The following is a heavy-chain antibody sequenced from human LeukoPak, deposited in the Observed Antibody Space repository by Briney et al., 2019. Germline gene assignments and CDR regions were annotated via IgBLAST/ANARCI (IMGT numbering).Heavy chain of an antibody. D-gene: IGHD3-22*01. CDR2: IYYSGST. V-gene: IGHV4-39*07. Sequence: SETLSLTCTVSGASIISDTYYWGWIRQPPGKGLEWIGSIYYSGSTYYSPSLKSRVTMSVDTSANQFSLKLISVTAADTALYYCARNFYASSGYYLDDFYFDFWGQGTLVTVSS. CDR3: ARNFYASSGYYLDDFYFDF. CDR1: GASIISDTYY. J-gene: IGHJ4*02.